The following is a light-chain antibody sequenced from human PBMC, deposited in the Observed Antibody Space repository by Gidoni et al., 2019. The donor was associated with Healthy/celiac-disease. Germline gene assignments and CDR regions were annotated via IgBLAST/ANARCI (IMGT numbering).Light chain of an antibody. CDR3: AAWDDSLIAVL. Sequence: QSVLTQSPSASGTPGQRVTIPCSGSTSNIGPNTVYWYQQLPGTAPKLLLYSNNQRPSGVPDRFSGSKSGTSASLAISGLQSEDDADYYCAAWDDSLIAVLFGGGTKLTVL. V-gene: IGLV1-44*01. J-gene: IGLJ2*01. CDR1: TSNIGPNT. CDR2: SNN.